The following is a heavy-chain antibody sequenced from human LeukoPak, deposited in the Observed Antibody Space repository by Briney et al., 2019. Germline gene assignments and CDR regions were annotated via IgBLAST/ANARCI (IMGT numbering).Heavy chain of an antibody. CDR2: INPNSGGT. CDR3: ARVFVVVVAATPSGEYFDY. D-gene: IGHD2-15*01. Sequence: ASVKVSCKASGYTFTGYYTHWVRQAPGQGLEWMGWINPNSGGTNYAQKFQGRVTMTRDTSISTAYMELSRLRSDDTAVYYCARVFVVVVAATPSGEYFDYWGQGTLVTVSS. CDR1: GYTFTGYY. J-gene: IGHJ4*02. V-gene: IGHV1-2*02.